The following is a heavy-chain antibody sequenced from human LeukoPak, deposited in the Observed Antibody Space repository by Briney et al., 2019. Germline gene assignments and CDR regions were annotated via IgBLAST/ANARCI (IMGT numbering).Heavy chain of an antibody. CDR3: AKYSIVVVPAGSMDV. D-gene: IGHD2-2*01. V-gene: IGHV3-23*01. J-gene: IGHJ6*02. CDR1: GVTLSSYA. CDR2: ISSSGSGGNT. Sequence: TGGSLRLSCAASGVTLSSYAMSWARQAPGKGLEWVSGISSSGSGGNTYYADSVKGRFTISRDSSKNTLFLHMNTLRAEDTAVYYCAKYSIVVVPAGSMDVWGQGTTVTVSS.